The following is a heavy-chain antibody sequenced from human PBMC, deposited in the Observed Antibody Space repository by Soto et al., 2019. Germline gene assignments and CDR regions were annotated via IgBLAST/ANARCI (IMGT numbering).Heavy chain of an antibody. CDR3: ARLGGVSYAPFDS. D-gene: IGHD2-8*01. J-gene: IGHJ4*02. V-gene: IGHV4-31*03. Sequence: SETLSLTCSVSGGSISISGYFLSWIRQHPGYGLEWLGHIYYSGTTHYNPSLKSRLTISRETSKNQFSLKLRSVTAADPAVYYCARLGGVSYAPFDSWDQG. CDR1: GGSISISGYF. CDR2: IYYSGTT.